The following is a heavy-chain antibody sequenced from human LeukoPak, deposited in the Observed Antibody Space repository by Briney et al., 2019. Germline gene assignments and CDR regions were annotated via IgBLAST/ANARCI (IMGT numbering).Heavy chain of an antibody. V-gene: IGHV3-23*01. CDR3: AKERITMIVVVIAPGSDAFDI. D-gene: IGHD3-22*01. CDR2: ISGSGGST. Sequence: RAGGSLRLSCAASGFTFSSYAMSWVRQAPGKGLEWVSAISGSGGSTYYADSVKGRFTISRDNSKNTLYLQMSSLRAEDTAVYYCAKERITMIVVVIAPGSDAFDIWGQGTMVTVSS. J-gene: IGHJ3*02. CDR1: GFTFSSYA.